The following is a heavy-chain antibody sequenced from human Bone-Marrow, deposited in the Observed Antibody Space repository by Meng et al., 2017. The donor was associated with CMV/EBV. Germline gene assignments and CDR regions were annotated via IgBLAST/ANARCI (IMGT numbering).Heavy chain of an antibody. V-gene: IGHV5-51*01. CDR2: IYPGDSDT. D-gene: IGHD2-8*01. CDR3: ARQEMGYDAFDI. CDR1: GYRFISYW. Sequence: KVSCKGSGYRFISYWIGWVRQMPGKGLEWMGIIYPGDSDTRYSPSFQGQVTISADKSISTAYLQWSSLKASDTAMYYCARQEMGYDAFDIWGQGTMVTVSS. J-gene: IGHJ3*02.